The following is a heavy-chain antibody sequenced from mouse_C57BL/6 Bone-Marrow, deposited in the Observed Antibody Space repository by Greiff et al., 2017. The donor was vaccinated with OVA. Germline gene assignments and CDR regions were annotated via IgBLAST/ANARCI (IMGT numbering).Heavy chain of an antibody. CDR3: ARGNFGSSFYAMDY. D-gene: IGHD1-1*01. CDR1: GFNIKNTY. CDR2: IDPANDNT. V-gene: IGHV14-3*01. J-gene: IGHJ4*01. Sequence: EVQLQQSVAELVRPGASVKLFCTASGFNIKNTYMHWVKQRPEQGLEWMGRIDPANDNTKYAPKFQGKATMTADTSSHTAYLQLSSLSSEDTAVYCCARGNFGSSFYAMDYWGQGTSVTVSS.